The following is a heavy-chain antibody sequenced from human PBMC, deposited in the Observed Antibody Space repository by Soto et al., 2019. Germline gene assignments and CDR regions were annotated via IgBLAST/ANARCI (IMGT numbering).Heavy chain of an antibody. Sequence: GASVKVSCKVSGYTLTELSMHWVRQAPGKGLEWMGGFDPEDGETIYAQKFQGRVTISIDRSKNQISLKLRSVTAADTAMYYCARFSGSYFDYWGQGTLVTVSS. J-gene: IGHJ4*02. CDR1: GYTLTELS. CDR3: ARFSGSYFDY. D-gene: IGHD1-26*01. V-gene: IGHV1-24*01. CDR2: FDPEDGET.